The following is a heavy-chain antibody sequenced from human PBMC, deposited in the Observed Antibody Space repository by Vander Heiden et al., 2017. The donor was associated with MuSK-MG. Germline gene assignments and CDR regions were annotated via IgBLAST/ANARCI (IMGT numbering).Heavy chain of an antibody. D-gene: IGHD1-26*01. J-gene: IGHJ3*02. Sequence: ELQLVQSGAEVRKPGQSLKISCKGSGYSFTSHAIGWGGQMPGKGLEGMGIVYPGDSDTIYSPSFQGQVTISADKSISTAYLQWSSLKASDTAMYYCARVGKWELLGALDIWGQGTMGTVSS. CDR3: ARVGKWELLGALDI. CDR1: GYSFTSHA. V-gene: IGHV5-51*01. CDR2: VYPGDSDT.